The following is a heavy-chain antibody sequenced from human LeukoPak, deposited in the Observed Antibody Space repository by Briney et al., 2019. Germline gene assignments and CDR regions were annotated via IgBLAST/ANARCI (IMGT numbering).Heavy chain of an antibody. CDR1: GFTFSSYE. D-gene: IGHD6-19*01. Sequence: PGGSLRLSCAASGFTFSSYEVNWVRQAPGKGLEWVSYISSSGSTIYYADSVKGRFTISRDNAKNSLYLQMNSLRAEDTAVYYCAKRGSGWYEDYYYYMDVWGKGTTVTISS. V-gene: IGHV3-48*03. J-gene: IGHJ6*03. CDR2: ISSSGSTI. CDR3: AKRGSGWYEDYYYYMDV.